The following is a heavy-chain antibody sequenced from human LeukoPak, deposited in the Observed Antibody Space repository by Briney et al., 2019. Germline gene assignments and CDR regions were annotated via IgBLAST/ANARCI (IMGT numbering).Heavy chain of an antibody. CDR2: ISSSGSSI. CDR3: ARDYIPSY. V-gene: IGHV3-48*03. D-gene: IGHD4-11*01. CDR1: GYTFSSYE. J-gene: IGHJ4*02. Sequence: GGSLRLSCAASGYTFSSYEMNWVRQAPGKGLEWVSYISSSGSSIYYADSVKGRFTISRDNAKDSLYLQMNSLRAEDTAVYYCARDYIPSYWGQGTLVTVSS.